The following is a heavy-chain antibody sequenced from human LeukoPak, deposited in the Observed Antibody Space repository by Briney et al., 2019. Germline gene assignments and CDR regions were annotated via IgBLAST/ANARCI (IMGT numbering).Heavy chain of an antibody. D-gene: IGHD2-15*01. J-gene: IGHJ4*02. CDR1: GFTFSCYG. CDR3: CSGPSFDY. Sequence: GGSLRLSCAASGFTFSCYGMHWVRQAPGKGLEWVAVISYDGSNKYYADSVKGRFTISRDNSKNTLYLQMNSLRAEDTAVYYCCSGPSFDYWGQGTLVTVSS. V-gene: IGHV3-30*03. CDR2: ISYDGSNK.